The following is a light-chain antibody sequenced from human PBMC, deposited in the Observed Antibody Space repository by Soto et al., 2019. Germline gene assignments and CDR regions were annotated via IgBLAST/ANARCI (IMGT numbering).Light chain of an antibody. Sequence: QSALTQPRSVSGSPGQSVTISCTGSSSDVGGSNFVSWYQQHPVKAPKLVIYDVSKRPSGVPDRFSGSKSGNTASLTISGLQAEYDADYYCCSYAGNSLWVFGGGTNVTVL. V-gene: IGLV2-11*01. J-gene: IGLJ3*02. CDR1: SSDVGGSNF. CDR2: DVS. CDR3: CSYAGNSLWV.